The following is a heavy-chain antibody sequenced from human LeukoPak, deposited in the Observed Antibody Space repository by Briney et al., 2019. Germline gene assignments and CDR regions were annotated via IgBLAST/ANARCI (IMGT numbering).Heavy chain of an antibody. D-gene: IGHD4-11*01. CDR1: GFTFSSYG. J-gene: IGHJ5*02. CDR2: IWYDGSNK. CDR3: AKGGSATITTGGFDP. V-gene: IGHV3-33*06. Sequence: GGSLRLSCAASGFTFSSYGMHWVRQAPGKGLEWVAVIWYDGSNKYYADSVKGRFTISRDNSKNTLYLQMNSLRAEDTAVYYCAKGGSATITTGGFDPWGQGTLVTVSS.